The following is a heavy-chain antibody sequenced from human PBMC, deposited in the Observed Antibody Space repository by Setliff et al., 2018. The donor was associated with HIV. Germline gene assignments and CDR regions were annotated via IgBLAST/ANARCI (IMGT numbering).Heavy chain of an antibody. V-gene: IGHV1-69*06. Sequence: SVKVSCQASGGTFSRHAFSWVRQAPGQGLEWMGGIIPTFDTANYAQKFQGRVTITADKSTNTVYMELNSLRSEDTAMYYCARGVHSGGSGWYNWYFDLWGRGTLVTVSS. D-gene: IGHD6-19*01. J-gene: IGHJ2*01. CDR3: ARGVHSGGSGWYNWYFDL. CDR2: IIPTFDTA. CDR1: GGTFSRHA.